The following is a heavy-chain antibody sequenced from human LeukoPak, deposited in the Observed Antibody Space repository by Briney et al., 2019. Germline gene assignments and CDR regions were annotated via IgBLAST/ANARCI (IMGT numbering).Heavy chain of an antibody. V-gene: IGHV3-30*03. CDR3: ATLGRNYYAY. Sequence: PGRSLRLSCAASGFTFSSYGMHWVRQAPGKGLEWVAVISYDGSNKYYADSVKGRFTISRDNAKSSLYLQMNSLRAEDTAVYYCATLGRNYYAYWGQGTLVTVSS. CDR2: ISYDGSNK. J-gene: IGHJ4*02. CDR1: GFTFSSYG. D-gene: IGHD2-15*01.